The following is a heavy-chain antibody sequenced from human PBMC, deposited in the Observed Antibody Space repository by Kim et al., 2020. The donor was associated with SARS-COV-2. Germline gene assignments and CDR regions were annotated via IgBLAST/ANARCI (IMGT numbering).Heavy chain of an antibody. J-gene: IGHJ4*02. V-gene: IGHV4-4*07. Sequence: STNYNPSLKSRVTMSVDTSKNQFSLKLSSVTAADTAVYYCAREGMYYFDYWGQGTLVTVSS. CDR2: ST. CDR3: AREGMYYFDY.